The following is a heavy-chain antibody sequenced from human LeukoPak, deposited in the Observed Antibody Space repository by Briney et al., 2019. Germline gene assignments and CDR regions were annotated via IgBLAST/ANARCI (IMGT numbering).Heavy chain of an antibody. Sequence: ASVKVSCKASGGTFITYTINWVRQAPGQGLVWMGGIIPIFGTANYAQKFQGRVTVTTDDSTSTAFMELSSLRSGDTAEYYCATYMLRDNWNVHTFDSWGQGTLVTVSS. D-gene: IGHD1-1*01. CDR1: GGTFITYT. J-gene: IGHJ4*02. V-gene: IGHV1-69*05. CDR3: ATYMLRDNWNVHTFDS. CDR2: IIPIFGTA.